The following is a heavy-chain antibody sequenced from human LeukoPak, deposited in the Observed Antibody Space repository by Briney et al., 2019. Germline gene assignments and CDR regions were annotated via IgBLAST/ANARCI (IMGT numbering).Heavy chain of an antibody. Sequence: SVKVSCKASGGTFSSYAISWVRQAPGQGLEWMGGIIPIFGTANYAQKFQGRVTITADESTSTAYMELSSLRSEDTAVYYCAGGDYYYGSGSYYPGWFDPWGQGTLVTVSS. CDR1: GGTFSSYA. J-gene: IGHJ5*02. CDR2: IIPIFGTA. D-gene: IGHD3-10*01. CDR3: AGGDYYYGSGSYYPGWFDP. V-gene: IGHV1-69*13.